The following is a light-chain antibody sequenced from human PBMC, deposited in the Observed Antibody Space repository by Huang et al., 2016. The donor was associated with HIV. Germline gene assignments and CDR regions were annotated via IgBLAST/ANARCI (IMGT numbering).Light chain of an antibody. Sequence: IVMTQSPANLSVSPGERVTLSCRANRTVSTNLAWYQQRPGQAPRLLSYGSSTRAPGVPARFSGSGSGTDFSLTISSLQSEDFALYYCHQYNNWLLSFGGGTRVDI. J-gene: IGKJ4*01. CDR2: GSS. CDR3: HQYNNWLLS. CDR1: RTVSTN. V-gene: IGKV3-15*01.